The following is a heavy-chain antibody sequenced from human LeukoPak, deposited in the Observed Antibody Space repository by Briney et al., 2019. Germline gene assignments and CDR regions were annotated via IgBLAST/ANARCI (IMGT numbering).Heavy chain of an antibody. Sequence: GGSLRLSCAASGFTFNIYTMAWVRQAPGKGLEWVSSVRGDSGDTYYTDSVKGRFTISRDNSQNTLYLQMSSLRAGDTALYYCAKAMGTIDPFDFWGEGTLVTVSS. CDR1: GFTFNIYT. V-gene: IGHV3-23*01. CDR2: VRGDSGDT. J-gene: IGHJ4*02. D-gene: IGHD1-7*01. CDR3: AKAMGTIDPFDF.